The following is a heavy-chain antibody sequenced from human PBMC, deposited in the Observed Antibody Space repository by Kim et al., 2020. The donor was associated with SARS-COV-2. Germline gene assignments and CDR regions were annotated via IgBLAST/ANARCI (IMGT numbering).Heavy chain of an antibody. Sequence: ASVKVSCKVSGYTLTELSMHWVRQAPGKGLEWMGGFDPEDGETIYAQKFQGRVTMTEDTSTDTAYMELSSLRSEDTAVYYCATDGGSPEPGYYGMDVWGQGTTVTVSS. CDR2: FDPEDGET. CDR3: ATDGGSPEPGYYGMDV. CDR1: GYTLTELS. V-gene: IGHV1-24*01. D-gene: IGHD1-26*01. J-gene: IGHJ6*02.